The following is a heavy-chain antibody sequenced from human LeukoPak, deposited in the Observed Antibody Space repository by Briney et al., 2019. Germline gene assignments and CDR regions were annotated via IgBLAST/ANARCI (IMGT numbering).Heavy chain of an antibody. CDR1: GYSVSSGYF. D-gene: IGHD3-10*01. J-gene: IGHJ4*02. V-gene: IGHV4-38-2*02. Sequence: PSETLSLPCTVSGYSVSSGYFWGWIRQPSGKGLEWIGSVYHSGSTYYNPSLKSRVTISVDTSKNQFSLKLSSVTAADTAVYYCARDLQRDYGSGRYSVWGQGTLVTVSS. CDR2: VYHSGST. CDR3: ARDLQRDYGSGRYSV.